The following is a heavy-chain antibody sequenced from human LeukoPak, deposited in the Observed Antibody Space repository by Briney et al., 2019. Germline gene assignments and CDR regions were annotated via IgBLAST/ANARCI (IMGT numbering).Heavy chain of an antibody. V-gene: IGHV3-30*03. J-gene: IGHJ6*02. CDR3: ARDRIAAAGTIDYYYGMDV. D-gene: IGHD6-13*01. CDR2: ISYDGTNK. Sequence: GGSLRLSCAASGFIFSSYGMHWVRQAPGKGLEWVAVISYDGTNKYYADSVKGRFTNSRDNSKNTLYLQMNSLRAEDTAVYYCARDRIAAAGTIDYYYGMDVWGQGTTVTVSS. CDR1: GFIFSSYG.